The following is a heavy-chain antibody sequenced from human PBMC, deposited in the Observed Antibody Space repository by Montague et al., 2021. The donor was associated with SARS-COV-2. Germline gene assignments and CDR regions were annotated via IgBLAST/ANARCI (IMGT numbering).Heavy chain of an antibody. V-gene: IGHV4-39*01. CDR1: GGSISSSSYY. D-gene: IGHD3-3*01. CDR2: IYYSGST. CDR3: ARQPTRGITIFGVVTDYGMDV. J-gene: IGHJ6*02. Sequence: SETLSLTCTVSGGSISSSSYYWGWIRQPPGKGLEWIGYIYYSGSTYCXPSLKSRVTISVDTSKNQFSLKLSSVTAADTAVYYCARQPTRGITIFGVVTDYGMDVWGQGTTVTVSS.